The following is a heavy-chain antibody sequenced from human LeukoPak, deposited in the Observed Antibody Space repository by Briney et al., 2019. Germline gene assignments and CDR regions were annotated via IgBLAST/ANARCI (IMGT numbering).Heavy chain of an antibody. V-gene: IGHV3-23*01. CDR2: ISGSGGST. D-gene: IGHD3-10*01. CDR1: GFTFSSYA. Sequence: PGGSLRLSCAASGFTFSSYAMSWVRQAPGKGLEWVSAISGSGGSTYYADSVKGRFTISRDNSKNTLYLQMNSLRAEDTAVYYCAKDSIRFGELLPLDPWGQGTLVTVSS. J-gene: IGHJ5*02. CDR3: AKDSIRFGELLPLDP.